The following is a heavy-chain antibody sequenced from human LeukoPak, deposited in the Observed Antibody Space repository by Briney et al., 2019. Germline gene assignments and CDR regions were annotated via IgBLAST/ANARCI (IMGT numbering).Heavy chain of an antibody. CDR3: ARLKDDVTKLDY. V-gene: IGHV3-7*01. Sequence: GGSLRLSCAASGFTFSSYSMNWVRQAPGKGPEWVASINQGGSRLHYLDSVTGRFIISRDDAQNSLFLQMTRLRVDDTAVYYCARLKDDVTKLDYWGQGTLVSVSS. D-gene: IGHD2-8*01. J-gene: IGHJ4*02. CDR1: GFTFSSYS. CDR2: INQGGSRL.